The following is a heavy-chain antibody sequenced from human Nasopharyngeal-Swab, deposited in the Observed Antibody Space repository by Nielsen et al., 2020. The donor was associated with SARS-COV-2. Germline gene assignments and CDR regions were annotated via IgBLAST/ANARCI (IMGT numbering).Heavy chain of an antibody. Sequence: GESLKISCAASGFTFSSYSMNWVRQAPGKGLEWVSSISSSSSYIYYADSVKGRFTISRDNARNSVYLQLNSLRAEDTALYYCATWKGSNWFDCWGQGTLVTVSS. CDR1: GFTFSSYS. D-gene: IGHD1-1*01. CDR3: ATWKGSNWFDC. V-gene: IGHV3-21*01. J-gene: IGHJ5*01. CDR2: ISSSSSYI.